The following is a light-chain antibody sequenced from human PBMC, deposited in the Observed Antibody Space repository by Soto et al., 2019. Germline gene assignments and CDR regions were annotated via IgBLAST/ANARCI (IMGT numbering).Light chain of an antibody. CDR1: NRDVGGYNY. J-gene: IGLJ2*01. CDR3: SSYSCSSALDVI. Sequence: QSALAQPASVSGSPGQSITISCAGTNRDVGGYNYVSWYQQYPGKAPKLIIYEVTYRPSGVSNRFSGSKSGNTASLTISGLQAEDEADYYCSSYSCSSALDVIFGGGTTLTVL. CDR2: EVT. V-gene: IGLV2-14*01.